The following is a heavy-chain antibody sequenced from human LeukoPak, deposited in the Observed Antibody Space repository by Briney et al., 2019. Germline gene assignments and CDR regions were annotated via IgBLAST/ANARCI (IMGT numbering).Heavy chain of an antibody. V-gene: IGHV1-69*04. CDR2: IIPILGIA. CDR1: GGTFSSYA. Sequence: SVKLSCKASGGTFSSYAISWVRQAPGQGLEWMGRIIPILGIANYAQKFQGRVTITADKSTSTAYMELSSLRSEDTAVYYCARALPWFDPWGQGTLVTVSS. CDR3: ARALPWFDP. J-gene: IGHJ5*02. D-gene: IGHD3-16*02.